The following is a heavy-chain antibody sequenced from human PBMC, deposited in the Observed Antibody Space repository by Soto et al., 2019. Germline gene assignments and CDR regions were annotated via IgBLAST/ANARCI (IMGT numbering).Heavy chain of an antibody. J-gene: IGHJ4*02. D-gene: IGHD3-22*01. CDR1: GFTFSSYG. Sequence: SLRLSCVASGFTFSSYGMHWVRQAPGKGLEWVAVIAYDGSNKYYADSVKGRFTISRDNSKNTLFLQMNSLRAEDTAEYYCARGSGYYYWDDYWGQGTLVTVSS. V-gene: IGHV3-30*03. CDR2: IAYDGSNK. CDR3: ARGSGYYYWDDY.